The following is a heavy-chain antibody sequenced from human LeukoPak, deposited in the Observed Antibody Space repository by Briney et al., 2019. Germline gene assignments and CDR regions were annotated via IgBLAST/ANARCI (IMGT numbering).Heavy chain of an antibody. CDR1: GGSFSGYY. CDR2: IYYSGST. Sequence: PSETLSLTCAVYGGSFSGYYWSWIRQPPGKGLEWIGYIYYSGSTNYNPSLKSRVTISVDTSKNQFSLKLSSVTAADTAVYYCARARSDYYDSSGYYYYYYYMDVWGKGTTVTISS. CDR3: ARARSDYYDSSGYYYYYYYMDV. V-gene: IGHV4-59*01. D-gene: IGHD3-22*01. J-gene: IGHJ6*03.